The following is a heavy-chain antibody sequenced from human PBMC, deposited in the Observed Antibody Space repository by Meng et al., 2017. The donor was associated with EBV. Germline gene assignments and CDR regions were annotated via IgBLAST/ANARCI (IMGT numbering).Heavy chain of an antibody. J-gene: IGHJ5*02. CDR2: IYWDDDK. V-gene: IGHV2-5*02. D-gene: IGHD6-13*01. CDR3: AHRRDEYSSSWYGWFDP. Sequence: QITLKDSVPTLVKPPQPLTLTCTFSGFSLSTSGVGVGWIRQPPGKALEWLALIYWDDDKRYSPSLKSRLTITKDTSKNQVVLTMTNMDPVDTATYYCAHRRDEYSSSWYGWFDPWGQGTLVTVSS. CDR1: GFSLSTSGVG.